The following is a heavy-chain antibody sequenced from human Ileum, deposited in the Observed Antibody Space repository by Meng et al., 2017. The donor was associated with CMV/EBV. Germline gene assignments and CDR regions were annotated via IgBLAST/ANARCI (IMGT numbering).Heavy chain of an antibody. D-gene: IGHD2-15*01. Sequence: SCKSSRYTFSTYYMHWVRQAPGQGLEWLGVSNPGGGGTNYAQKFQGRVTMTRDTTANTVYMELSSLRSEDTAIYYGARELVGGLFDYWGQGTLVTVSS. J-gene: IGHJ4*02. V-gene: IGHV1-46*01. CDR3: ARELVGGLFDY. CDR2: SNPGGGGT. CDR1: RYTFSTYY.